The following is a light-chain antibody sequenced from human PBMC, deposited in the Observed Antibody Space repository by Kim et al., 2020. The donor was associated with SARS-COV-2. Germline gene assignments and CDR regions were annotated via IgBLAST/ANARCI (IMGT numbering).Light chain of an antibody. Sequence: GQRVTVSGSGSRSNIGTNYVYWYQQVPGRAPKLLIYRNNQRPSGVPDRFSGSKSGTSASLAISGLRSEDEADYYCAAWDDSLTSRLFGGGTQLTVL. CDR3: AAWDDSLTSRL. CDR2: RNN. V-gene: IGLV1-47*01. J-gene: IGLJ2*01. CDR1: RSNIGTNY.